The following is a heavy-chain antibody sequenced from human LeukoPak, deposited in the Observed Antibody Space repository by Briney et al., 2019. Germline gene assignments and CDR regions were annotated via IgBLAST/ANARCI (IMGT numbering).Heavy chain of an antibody. D-gene: IGHD6-13*01. V-gene: IGHV1-69*06. CDR2: IIPIFGTA. J-gene: IGHJ4*02. Sequence: VASVKVSCKASGGTFSSYAISWVRQAPGQGLEWMGGIIPIFGTANYAQKFQGRVTITADKSTSTAYMELSSLRSEDTAVYHCARDHIAAAGTFDYWGQGTLVTVSS. CDR1: GGTFSSYA. CDR3: ARDHIAAAGTFDY.